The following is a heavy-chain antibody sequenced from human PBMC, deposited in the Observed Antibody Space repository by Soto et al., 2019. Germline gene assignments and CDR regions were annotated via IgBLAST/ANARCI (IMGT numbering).Heavy chain of an antibody. CDR3: ASVADY. CDR1: GFTLTTYG. D-gene: IGHD2-21*01. J-gene: IGHJ4*02. V-gene: IGHV3-30*03. Sequence: QVKLVESGGGVVQPGRSLRLSCEVSGFTLTTYGMHWVRQAPGKGLDSVAFISQDEGRNYYADSVRGRFTISRDTSRNTLYLQMDSLRPEDTAVYYCASVADYWGQGTLVTVSS. CDR2: ISQDEGRN.